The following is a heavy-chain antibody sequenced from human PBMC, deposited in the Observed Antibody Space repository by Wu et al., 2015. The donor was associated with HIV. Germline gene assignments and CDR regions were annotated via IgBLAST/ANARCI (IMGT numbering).Heavy chain of an antibody. Sequence: QVQLVQSGTEVKKPGTSVKVSCEAFGYIFVNYGINWVRQAPGHGLEWMGWVSTSNVGANYAQRLQGRVTMTTDMATNTAYMDLGSLRSDDTAVYYCARVPSYKPLDFWGQGTLVTVSS. CDR2: VSTSNVGA. J-gene: IGHJ4*02. CDR3: ARVPSYKPLDF. V-gene: IGHV1-18*01. CDR1: GYIFVNYG. D-gene: IGHD1-1*01.